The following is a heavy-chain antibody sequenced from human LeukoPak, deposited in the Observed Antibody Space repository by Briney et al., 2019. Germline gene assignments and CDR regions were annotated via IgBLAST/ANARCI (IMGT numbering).Heavy chain of an antibody. J-gene: IGHJ4*02. CDR3: ASGHDYGDYGGFDY. Sequence: PSETLSLTCTVSGGSTSSYYWSWIRQPPGKGLEWIGYIYYSGSTNYNPSLKSRVTISVDTSKNQFSLKLSSVTAADTAVYYCASGHDYGDYGGFDYWGQGTLVTVSS. CDR2: IYYSGST. CDR1: GGSTSSYY. D-gene: IGHD4-17*01. V-gene: IGHV4-59*01.